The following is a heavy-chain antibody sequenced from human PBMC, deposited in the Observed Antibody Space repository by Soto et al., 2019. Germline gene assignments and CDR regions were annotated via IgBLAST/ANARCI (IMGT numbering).Heavy chain of an antibody. Sequence: QVQLVQSGPDVKKPGASVKVSCNSSGFTFTSYGFSWVRQAPGEGLEWMGWVSAHNGYTTYAQKFLGRVTVTTDPSTNTVYMELRSLTSYDTAAYYSARAGTSFAVALFGSLGQGTLITVSS. V-gene: IGHV1-18*01. CDR2: VSAHNGYT. D-gene: IGHD1-1*01. J-gene: IGHJ4*02. CDR1: GFTFTSYG. CDR3: ARAGTSFAVALFGS.